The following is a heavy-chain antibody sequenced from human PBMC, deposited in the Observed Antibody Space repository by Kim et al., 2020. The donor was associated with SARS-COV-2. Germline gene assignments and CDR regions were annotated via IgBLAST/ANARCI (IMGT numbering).Heavy chain of an antibody. D-gene: IGHD6-19*01. Sequence: GGSLRLSCAASGFTFDDYAMHWVRQAPGKGLEWVSGISWNSGSIGYADSVKGRFTISRDNAKNSLYLQMNSLRAEDTALYYCAKGQYSSGWPDYWGQGT. J-gene: IGHJ4*02. V-gene: IGHV3-9*01. CDR2: ISWNSGSI. CDR3: AKGQYSSGWPDY. CDR1: GFTFDDYA.